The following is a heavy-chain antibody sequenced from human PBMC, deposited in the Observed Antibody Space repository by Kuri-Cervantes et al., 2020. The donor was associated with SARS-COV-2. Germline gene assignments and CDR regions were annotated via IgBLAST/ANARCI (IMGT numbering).Heavy chain of an antibody. CDR3: ARATGGVVPAAGPRPN. CDR1: GYSISSGYY. V-gene: IGHV4-38-2*01. Sequence: SQTLSLTCAVSGYSISSGYYWGWIRQPPGKGLEWIGSIYHSGSTYYNPSLKSRVTISVDTSKNQFSLKLSSVTAADTAVYYCARATGGVVPAAGPRPNWGQGTLVTVSS. D-gene: IGHD2-2*01. J-gene: IGHJ4*02. CDR2: IYHSGST.